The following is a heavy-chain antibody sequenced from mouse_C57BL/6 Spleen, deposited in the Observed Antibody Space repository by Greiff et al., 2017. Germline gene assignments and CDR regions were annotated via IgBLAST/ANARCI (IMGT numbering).Heavy chain of an antibody. CDR2: IYPSDSET. J-gene: IGHJ2*01. CDR1: GYTFTSYW. CDR3: ARLSYDGYYGYFDY. Sequence: QVQLQQPGAELVRPGSSVKLSCKASGYTFTSYWMDWVKQRPGQGLEWIGNIYPSDSETHYNQKFKDKATLTVDKSSSTAYMQLSSLTSEDSAVYYCARLSYDGYYGYFDYWGQGTTLTVSS. V-gene: IGHV1-61*01. D-gene: IGHD2-3*01.